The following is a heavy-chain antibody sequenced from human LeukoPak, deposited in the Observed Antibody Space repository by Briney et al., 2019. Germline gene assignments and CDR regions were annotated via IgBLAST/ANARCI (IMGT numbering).Heavy chain of an antibody. CDR1: GGSISSGGYY. CDR3: ASAYGDYVSCFDY. V-gene: IGHV4-31*03. J-gene: IGHJ4*02. CDR2: IYYSGST. Sequence: PSQTLSLTCTVSGGSISSGGYYWSWIRQHPGKGLEWIGYIYYSGSTYYNPSLNSRVTISVDTSKNQSSLKLSSGTAADMAVYYCASAYGDYVSCFDYWGQGTLVTVSS. D-gene: IGHD4-17*01.